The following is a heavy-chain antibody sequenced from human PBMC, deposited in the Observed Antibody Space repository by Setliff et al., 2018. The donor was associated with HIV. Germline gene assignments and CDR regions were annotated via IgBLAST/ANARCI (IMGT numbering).Heavy chain of an antibody. CDR2: MNPNSGNR. CDR1: GYTFTSYD. V-gene: IGHV1-8*03. J-gene: IGHJ4*02. D-gene: IGHD3-10*01. CDR3: ARGRPTGYFDC. Sequence: GASVKVSCKTSGYTFTSYDINWVRQATGQGLEWMGWMNPNSGNRGYAQKFQGRVTISRNTSISTAYMELSGLRGEDTAVYYCARGRPTGYFDCWGQGTLVTVSS.